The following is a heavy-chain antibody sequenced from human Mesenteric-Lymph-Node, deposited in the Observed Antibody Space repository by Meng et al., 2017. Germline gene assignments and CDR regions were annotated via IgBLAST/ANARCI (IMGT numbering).Heavy chain of an antibody. Sequence: QGRLVQRGARVKQPVASVKVSCKAAGYTFTSYGISWVRQAPGQGLEWMGWISAYNGNTNYAQKLQGRVTMTTDTSTSTAYMELRSLRSDDTAVYYCARDSSSWHQYFQHWGQGTLVTVSS. V-gene: IGHV1-18*01. CDR1: GYTFTSYG. CDR3: ARDSSSWHQYFQH. CDR2: ISAYNGNT. J-gene: IGHJ1*01. D-gene: IGHD6-13*01.